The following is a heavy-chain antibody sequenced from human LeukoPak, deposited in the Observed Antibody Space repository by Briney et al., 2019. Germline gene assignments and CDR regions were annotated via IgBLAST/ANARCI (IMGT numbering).Heavy chain of an antibody. CDR1: GFTLITNS. CDR2: ISGSGGST. Sequence: HSGGSLRLSCAASGFTLITNSMNWVRQAPGKGLEWVSAISGSGGSTYYADSVKGRFTISRDNSKNTLYLQMNSLRAEDTAVYYCAKATSLVSAYSSSWYPMEYYFDYWGQGTLVTVSS. V-gene: IGHV3-23*01. CDR3: AKATSLVSAYSSSWYPMEYYFDY. D-gene: IGHD6-13*01. J-gene: IGHJ4*02.